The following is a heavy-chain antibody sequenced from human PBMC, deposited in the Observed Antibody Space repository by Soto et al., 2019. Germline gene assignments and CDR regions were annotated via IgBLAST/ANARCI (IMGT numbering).Heavy chain of an antibody. D-gene: IGHD6-19*01. J-gene: IGHJ1*01. Sequence: SETLSLTCTVSGGSISSSSYYWGWIRQPPGKGLEWIGSIYYSGSTYYNPSLKSRVTISVDTSKNQFSLKLSSVTAADTAVYYCARQAVADVSFQHWGQGTLVTVS. V-gene: IGHV4-39*01. CDR3: ARQAVADVSFQH. CDR2: IYYSGST. CDR1: GGSISSSSYY.